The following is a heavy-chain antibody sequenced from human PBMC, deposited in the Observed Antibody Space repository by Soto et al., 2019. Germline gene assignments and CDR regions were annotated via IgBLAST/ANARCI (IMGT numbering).Heavy chain of an antibody. CDR3: ARHRIEVVWRGFDF. CDR2: SSYNGGT. CDR1: ADSSTISNSY. V-gene: IGHV4-39*01. D-gene: IGHD1-1*01. J-gene: IGHJ4*02. Sequence: PSETLPLTCTVSADSSTISNSYWGWLRQPPGKGLQWIGSSSYNGGTFYNPSLKGRVAISVDTSKKQSSLQVTSVTAADTAVYYCARHRIEVVWRGFDFWGQGSPVTVSS.